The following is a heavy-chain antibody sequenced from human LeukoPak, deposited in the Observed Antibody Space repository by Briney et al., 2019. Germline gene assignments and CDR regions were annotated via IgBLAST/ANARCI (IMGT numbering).Heavy chain of an antibody. CDR2: IIPILGIA. V-gene: IGHV1-69*04. D-gene: IGHD4-11*01. CDR3: ARDLHKDSDN. Sequence: SVKVSFKASGGTFNSYAISWVRPAPGQGLEWMGRIIPILGIANYAQKFQGRVTITADKSTSTAYMELSSLRSEDTAVYYCARDLHKDSDNWGQGTLVTVSS. J-gene: IGHJ4*02. CDR1: GGTFNSYA.